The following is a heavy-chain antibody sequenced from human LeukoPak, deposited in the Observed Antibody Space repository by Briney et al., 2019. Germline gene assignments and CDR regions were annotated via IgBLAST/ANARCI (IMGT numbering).Heavy chain of an antibody. V-gene: IGHV1-2*02. CDR3: ARDHIWGPDF. D-gene: IGHD7-27*01. J-gene: IGHJ4*02. Sequence: GASVKVSCKASGYTFIDNYFHWVRQAPGQGLEWVGWIHPKTGRTHYAQNFQGRVTLTRDTSISTAYMYLSGLTSDDTAIYYCARDHIWGPDFCGEGGLVTVSS. CDR1: GYTFIDNY. CDR2: IHPKTGRT.